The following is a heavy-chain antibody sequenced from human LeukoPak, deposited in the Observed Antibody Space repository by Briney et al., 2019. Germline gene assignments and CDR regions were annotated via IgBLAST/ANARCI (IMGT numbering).Heavy chain of an antibody. Sequence: ASVKVSCKASGYTFNSYHMHWVRQAPGQGLEWMGIINPSGGSPGYAHKFQGRVTMTRDTSTSTVYMELSRLRSDDTAVYYCARVGSYSSPESYYFDYWGQGTLVTVSS. CDR2: INPSGGSP. CDR1: GYTFNSYH. J-gene: IGHJ4*02. D-gene: IGHD1-26*01. CDR3: ARVGSYSSPESYYFDY. V-gene: IGHV1-46*02.